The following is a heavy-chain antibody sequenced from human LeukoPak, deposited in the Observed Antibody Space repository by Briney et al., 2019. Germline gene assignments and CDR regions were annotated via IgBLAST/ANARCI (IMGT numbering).Heavy chain of an antibody. J-gene: IGHJ4*02. CDR1: GGSIRSYY. Sequence: SETLSLTCTVSGGSIRSYYWNWIRQPPGKGLEWIGYMYNSGSTNYNPSLKSRVTISVDTSKNQFSLKLSSVTAADTAVYYRARGTLRYFDYWGQGTLVTVSS. D-gene: IGHD3-9*01. V-gene: IGHV4-59*01. CDR2: MYNSGST. CDR3: ARGTLRYFDY.